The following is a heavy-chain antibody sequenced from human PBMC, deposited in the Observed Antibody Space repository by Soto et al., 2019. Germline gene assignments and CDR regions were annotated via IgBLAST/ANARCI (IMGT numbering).Heavy chain of an antibody. CDR1: GGSVSIGSHY. CDR2: IYHSGST. J-gene: IGHJ4*02. V-gene: IGHV4-61*01. CDR3: ARYCNNSDCRHLYYFDY. Sequence: SETLSLTCTVSGGSVSIGSHYWSWIRQPPGKGLEWIAYIYHSGSTNYNPSLKSRVTISVDLSKNQFSLRLDSVTAADTAVYYCARYCNNSDCRHLYYFDYWGLGTLVTVSS. D-gene: IGHD2-8*01.